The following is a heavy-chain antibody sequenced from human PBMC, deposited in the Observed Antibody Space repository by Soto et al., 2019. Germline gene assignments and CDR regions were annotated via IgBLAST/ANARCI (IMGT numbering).Heavy chain of an antibody. CDR2: IGTAGDT. D-gene: IGHD3-3*01. CDR3: ARSDGGLEWLPSGGMDV. CDR1: GFTFSSYD. J-gene: IGHJ6*02. V-gene: IGHV3-13*04. Sequence: EVQLVESGGGLVQPGGSLRLSCAASGFTFSSYDMHWVRQATGKGLEWVSAIGTAGDTYYPGSVKGRFTISRENAKNSLYLQMNRLRAGDTAVYYCARSDGGLEWLPSGGMDVWGQGTTVTVSS.